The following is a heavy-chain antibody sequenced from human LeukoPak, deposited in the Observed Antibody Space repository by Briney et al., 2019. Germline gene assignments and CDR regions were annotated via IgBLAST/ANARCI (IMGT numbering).Heavy chain of an antibody. V-gene: IGHV1-69*04. CDR2: IIPILGIA. Sequence: ASVKVSCKASGYTFISFDINWVRQAPGQGLEWMGRIIPILGIANYAQKFQGRVTITADKSTSTAYMELSSLRSEDTAVYYCARASNQVGATGYYGMDVWGQGTTVTVSS. J-gene: IGHJ6*02. CDR1: GYTFISFD. CDR3: ARASNQVGATGYYGMDV. D-gene: IGHD1-26*01.